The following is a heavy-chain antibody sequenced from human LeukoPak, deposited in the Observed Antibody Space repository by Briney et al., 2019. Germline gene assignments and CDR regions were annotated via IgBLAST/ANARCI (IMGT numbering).Heavy chain of an antibody. Sequence: ASVKVSCKASGYTFTSYGISWVRQAPGQGVEWMGWISAYNGNTNYAQKLQGRVTMTTDTSTSTAYMELRSLRSDDTAVYYCARDRPGITHFDYWGQGTLVTVSS. CDR3: ARDRPGITHFDY. D-gene: IGHD1-14*01. V-gene: IGHV1-18*04. CDR2: ISAYNGNT. CDR1: GYTFTSYG. J-gene: IGHJ4*02.